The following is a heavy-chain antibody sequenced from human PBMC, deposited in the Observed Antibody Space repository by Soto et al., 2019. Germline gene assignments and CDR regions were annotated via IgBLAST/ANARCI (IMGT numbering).Heavy chain of an antibody. Sequence: GGSLRLSCAASGFTFSGYYMTWVRQSPGRGLEWAGNIKQDGSEKYYVDSLKGLFSISRDNAKKSLYLQMNSLRVEDTAVYYCARGRSDDYFDYWGQGTLVTVSS. CDR1: GFTFSGYY. CDR2: IKQDGSEK. J-gene: IGHJ4*02. D-gene: IGHD2-15*01. CDR3: ARGRSDDYFDY. V-gene: IGHV3-7*01.